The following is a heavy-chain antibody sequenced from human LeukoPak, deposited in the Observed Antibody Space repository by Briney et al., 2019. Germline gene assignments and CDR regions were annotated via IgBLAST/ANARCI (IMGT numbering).Heavy chain of an antibody. D-gene: IGHD6-19*01. Sequence: SVKVSCKASGGTFSSYAISWVRQAPGQGLEWMGGIIPIFGTANYAQKFQGRVTITTDESTSTAYMELSSLRSEDTAVYYCARDLPNFSSGWTVEYFQHWGQGTLVTVSS. V-gene: IGHV1-69*05. CDR2: IIPIFGTA. CDR3: ARDLPNFSSGWTVEYFQH. CDR1: GGTFSSYA. J-gene: IGHJ1*01.